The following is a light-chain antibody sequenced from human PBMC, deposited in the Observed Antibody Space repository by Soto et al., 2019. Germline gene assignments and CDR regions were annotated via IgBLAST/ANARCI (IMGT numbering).Light chain of an antibody. CDR2: RNH. CDR3: AGWDDSLNGVV. CDR1: KSNIGTNT. J-gene: IGLJ2*01. V-gene: IGLV1-44*01. Sequence: QSVLTQPPSASGTPGQRVTISCSGSKSNIGTNTVTWYRHLPGTAPKLLIHRNHQRPSGVPDRFSVSKSGASASLAISGLPSEDEADYYCAGWDDSLNGVVLGGGTKLTVL.